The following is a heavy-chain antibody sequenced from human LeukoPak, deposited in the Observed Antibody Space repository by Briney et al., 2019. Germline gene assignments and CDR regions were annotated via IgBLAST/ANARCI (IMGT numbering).Heavy chain of an antibody. Sequence: PGRSLTLSCAASGCSFSRYGMHWVRQAPGQGLEGVAVISYEASNEYYADSVKGRFTISRDNSKNTLYLQMTSLSDEDAPVYYCAKDGIRYYYDSSGYYGDYWGQGTLVTVSS. CDR1: GCSFSRYG. CDR3: AKDGIRYYYDSSGYYGDY. J-gene: IGHJ4*02. CDR2: ISYEASNE. V-gene: IGHV3-30*18. D-gene: IGHD3-22*01.